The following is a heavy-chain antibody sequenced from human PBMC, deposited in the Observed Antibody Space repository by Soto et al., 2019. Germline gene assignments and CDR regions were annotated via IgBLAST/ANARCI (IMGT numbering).Heavy chain of an antibody. V-gene: IGHV4-31*03. CDR1: GGSISTGGYY. J-gene: IGHJ1*01. CDR3: ATNGDYYDTSGPKYFPH. Sequence: PSETLSLTCTVSGGSISTGGYYWSWIRQHPGKGLECIGYIYYSGSTYYNPSLKSRVTISVDTSKNQFSLKLSSVTAADTAVYNCATNGDYYDTSGPKYFPHWGQGTLVTVSS. D-gene: IGHD3-22*01. CDR2: IYYSGST.